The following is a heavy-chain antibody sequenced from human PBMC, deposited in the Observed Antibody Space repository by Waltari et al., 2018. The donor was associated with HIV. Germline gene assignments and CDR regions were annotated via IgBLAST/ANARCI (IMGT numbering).Heavy chain of an antibody. CDR2: IYYSGST. J-gene: IGHJ4*02. D-gene: IGHD6-13*01. CDR1: GGSIRSSSYY. V-gene: IGHV4-39*01. CDR3: ASHLIAGINY. Sequence: QLQLQESGPGLVKPSETLSLTCTVSGGSIRSSSYYWGWIRQPPGKGLEWIGSIYYSGSTYYNPSLKSRVTISVDTSKNQFSLKLSSVTAADTAVYYCASHLIAGINYWGQGTLVTVSS.